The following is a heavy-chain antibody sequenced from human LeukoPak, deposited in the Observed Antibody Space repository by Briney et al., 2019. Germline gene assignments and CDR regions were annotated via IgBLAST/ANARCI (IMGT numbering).Heavy chain of an antibody. CDR1: GFTFSSYS. V-gene: IGHV3-21*01. Sequence: GGSLRLSCAASGFTFSSYSMNWVRQAPGKGLEWVSSISSSSSYIYYADSVKGRFTISRDNAKNSLYLQMNSLRAEDTAVYYCARDDGIQLWLQEQFDYWGQGTLVTVSS. J-gene: IGHJ4*02. D-gene: IGHD5-18*01. CDR3: ARDDGIQLWLQEQFDY. CDR2: ISSSSSYI.